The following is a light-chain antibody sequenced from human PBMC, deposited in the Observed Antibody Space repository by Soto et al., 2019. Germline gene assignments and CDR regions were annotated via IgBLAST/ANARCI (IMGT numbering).Light chain of an antibody. CDR1: QSVSSSF. CDR3: QQYGGSPYT. CDR2: GAS. J-gene: IGKJ2*01. Sequence: EIVLTQSPGTLSLSPGERATLSCRASQSVSSSFLAWYQQKPGQAPRLLIYGASSRATGIPDRLSGSGSGTDFTLAISRLEPEDFAVFYCQQYGGSPYTFGQGTKVDI. V-gene: IGKV3-20*01.